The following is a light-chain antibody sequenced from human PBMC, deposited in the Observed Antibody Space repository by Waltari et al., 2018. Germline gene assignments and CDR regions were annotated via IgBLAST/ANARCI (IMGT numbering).Light chain of an antibody. CDR2: DAS. V-gene: IGKV1-39*01. J-gene: IGKJ3*01. Sequence: DIQMTQFPSSLSASVGDRVTITRRASQSIGTSLNWYHQKFGKAPRLLIRDASTLHSGVPSRFSGSGSGTDFTLTISSLQPEDFATYYCQESYSTLSFTFGPGTKVDV. CDR1: QSIGTS. CDR3: QESYSTLSFT.